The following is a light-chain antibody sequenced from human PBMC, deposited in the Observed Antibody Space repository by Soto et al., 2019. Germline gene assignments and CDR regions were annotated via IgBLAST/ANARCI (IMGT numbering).Light chain of an antibody. Sequence: EIVLTQSPGTLSLSPGERATLSCRASQSVAKNFLAWYQQKPGQAPRFLIYGASNRAAGIPDRFSGSGSGTDFTLTISRLEPEDFAVYYCHQYAVSPRTFGQGTKVEIK. CDR3: HQYAVSPRT. CDR1: QSVAKNF. CDR2: GAS. J-gene: IGKJ1*01. V-gene: IGKV3-20*01.